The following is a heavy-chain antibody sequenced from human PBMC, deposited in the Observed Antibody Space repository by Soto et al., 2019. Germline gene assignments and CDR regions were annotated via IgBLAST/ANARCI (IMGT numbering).Heavy chain of an antibody. CDR2: INHSGST. D-gene: IGHD3-16*02. CDR1: GGSFSGYY. V-gene: IGHV4-34*01. CDR3: ARGHYDYIWGSYRRYYFDY. J-gene: IGHJ4*02. Sequence: PSETLSLTCAVYGGSFSGYYWSWIRQPPGKGLEWIGEINHSGSTNYNPSLKSRVTISVDTSKNQFSLKLSSVTAADTAVYYCARGHYDYIWGSYRRYYFDYWGQGTLVTVSS.